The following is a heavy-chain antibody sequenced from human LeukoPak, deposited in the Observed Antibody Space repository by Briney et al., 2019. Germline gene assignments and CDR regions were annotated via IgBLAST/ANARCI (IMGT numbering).Heavy chain of an antibody. CDR2: IYYSGST. V-gene: IGHV4-31*03. D-gene: IGHD3-3*01. J-gene: IGHJ5*02. Sequence: SETLSLTCTVSGGSISSGGYYWSWIRQHPGKGLEWIGYIYYSGSTYYNPSLKSRVTISVDTSKNQFSLKLSSVTAADTAVYYCARGFLSGRRLARTFDPWGQGTLVTVSS. CDR3: ARGFLSGRRLARTFDP. CDR1: GGSISSGGYY.